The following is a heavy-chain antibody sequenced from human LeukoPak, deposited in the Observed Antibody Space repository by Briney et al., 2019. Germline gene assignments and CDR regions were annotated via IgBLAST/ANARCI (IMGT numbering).Heavy chain of an antibody. D-gene: IGHD1-7*01. Sequence: GGSLRQSFAASGFTFDDYAMHWVRQAPGKGLEWVSSISWDSGNSVHAGAVAGRFTISRDNAKNSLYLQMNNLRPEDTALYYCIKDLRLDLHLDTLESWGHGTMVTVSS. CDR3: IKDLRLDLHLDTLES. CDR1: GFTFDDYA. J-gene: IGHJ3*02. CDR2: ISWDSGNS. V-gene: IGHV3-9*01.